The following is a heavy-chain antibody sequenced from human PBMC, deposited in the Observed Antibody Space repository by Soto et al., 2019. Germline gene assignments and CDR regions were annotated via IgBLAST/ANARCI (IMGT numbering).Heavy chain of an antibody. Sequence: ASVKVSCKASGGTFSSYAISWVRQAPGQGLEWMGGIIPIFGTANYAQKFQGRVTITADESTSTAYMELSSLRSEDTAVYYCARAGSSSSSWFYYGMDVWGQGTTVTVSS. D-gene: IGHD6-13*01. CDR2: IIPIFGTA. CDR1: GGTFSSYA. CDR3: ARAGSSSSSWFYYGMDV. V-gene: IGHV1-69*13. J-gene: IGHJ6*02.